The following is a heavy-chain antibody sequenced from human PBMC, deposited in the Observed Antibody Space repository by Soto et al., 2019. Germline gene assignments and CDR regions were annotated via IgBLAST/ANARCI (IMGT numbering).Heavy chain of an antibody. V-gene: IGHV4-59*01. J-gene: IGHJ3*02. CDR2: IYYSGST. CDR3: ARAGDYDFWSGYSNDAFDI. Sequence: ETLSLTCTVSSGSMSGYYWNWIRQPPGKGLEWIGYIYYSGSTNYNPSLKSRVTISVDTSKNQFSLKLSSVTAADTAVYYCARAGDYDFWSGYSNDAFDIWGQGKMVTVSS. CDR1: SGSMSGYY. D-gene: IGHD3-3*01.